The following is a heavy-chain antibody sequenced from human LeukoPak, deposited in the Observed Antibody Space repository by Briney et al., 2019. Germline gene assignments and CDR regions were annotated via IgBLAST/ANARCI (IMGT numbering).Heavy chain of an antibody. J-gene: IGHJ4*02. D-gene: IGHD6-19*01. Sequence: GGSLRLSCAASGFTFSSYAMSWVRQAPGKGLEWVSAISGSGGSTYYADSVKGRFTISRDNSKNTLYLQMNSLRAEDAAVYYCAKSRQWLVGGYYFDYWGQGTLVTVSS. CDR1: GFTFSSYA. CDR3: AKSRQWLVGGYYFDY. V-gene: IGHV3-23*01. CDR2: ISGSGGST.